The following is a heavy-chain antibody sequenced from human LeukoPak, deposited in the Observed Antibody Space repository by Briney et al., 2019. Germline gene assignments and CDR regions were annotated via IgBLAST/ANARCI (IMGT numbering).Heavy chain of an antibody. CDR1: GFTFSSYA. D-gene: IGHD3-10*01. J-gene: IGHJ4*02. V-gene: IGHV3-23*01. Sequence: GGSLRLSCVASGFTFSSYAMNWVRQAPGKGLEWVSVISGSGGTTSYAESLKGRFTISRDNSKNTLYLQMDSLRAEDTAVYYCAKGDYYDFDYWGQGTLVTVSS. CDR3: AKGDYYDFDY. CDR2: ISGSGGTT.